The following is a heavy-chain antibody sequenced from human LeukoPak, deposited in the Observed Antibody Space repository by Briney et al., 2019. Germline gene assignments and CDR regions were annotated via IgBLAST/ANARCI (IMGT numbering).Heavy chain of an antibody. CDR2: IYHSGST. D-gene: IGHD5-12*01. CDR3: MRGGIGYDSDY. J-gene: IGHJ4*02. Sequence: PSETLSLTCTVSGGSTSSYYWSWIRQPPGKGLEWIGYIYHSGSTYYNPSLKSRVTISVDTSKNQFSLNLSSVTAADTTVYYCMRGGIGYDSDYWGQGTLVTVSS. V-gene: IGHV4-59*12. CDR1: GGSTSSYY.